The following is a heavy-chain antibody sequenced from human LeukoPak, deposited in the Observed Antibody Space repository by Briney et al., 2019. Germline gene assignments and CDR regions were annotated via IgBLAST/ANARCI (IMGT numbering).Heavy chain of an antibody. CDR2: IYHSGST. Sequence: SETLSLTCTVSGYSISSGYYWGWIRPPPGKGLEWIGSIYHSGSTYYNPSLKSRVTISVDTSKNQFSLKLSSVTAADTAVYYCARGPGASYYYYYMDVWGRGSTVTVSS. CDR3: ARGPGASYYYYYMDV. V-gene: IGHV4-38-2*02. J-gene: IGHJ6*03. D-gene: IGHD3-10*01. CDR1: GYSISSGYY.